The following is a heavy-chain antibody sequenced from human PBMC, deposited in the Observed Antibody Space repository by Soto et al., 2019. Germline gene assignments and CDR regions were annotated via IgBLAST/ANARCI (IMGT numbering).Heavy chain of an antibody. CDR2: ISSTSSTI. J-gene: IGHJ3*02. CDR1: GFTFSSYS. V-gene: IGHV3-48*01. D-gene: IGHD3-3*01. Sequence: EVQLVESGGGLVQPGGSLRLSCAASGFTFSSYSMNWVRQSPGKGLEWLSYISSTSSTIYYADSVKGRFTISRDNAKSSLYLQMNSLRAEDTAVYYCARDVTIFGVVIRAFDIWGQGTMVTVSS. CDR3: ARDVTIFGVVIRAFDI.